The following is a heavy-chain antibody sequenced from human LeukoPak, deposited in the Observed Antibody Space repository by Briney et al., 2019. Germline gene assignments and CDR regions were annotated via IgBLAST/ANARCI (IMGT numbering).Heavy chain of an antibody. CDR1: GFTFSSHW. CDR2: ISGSGGST. Sequence: GGSLRLSCAASGFTFSSHWMHWVRQAPGKGLEWVSAISGSGGSTYYADSVKGRFTISRDNSKNTLYLQMNSLRAEDTAVYYCAKAPSGWPKFWGQGTLVTVSS. D-gene: IGHD6-19*01. CDR3: AKAPSGWPKF. V-gene: IGHV3-23*01. J-gene: IGHJ4*02.